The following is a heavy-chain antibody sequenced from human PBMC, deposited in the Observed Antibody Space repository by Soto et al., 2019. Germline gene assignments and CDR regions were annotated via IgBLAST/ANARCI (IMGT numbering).Heavy chain of an antibody. CDR2: ISAYNGNT. CDR3: ARPTVSGAFDS. J-gene: IGHJ3*02. D-gene: IGHD3-16*01. CDR1: VYTSTGYG. V-gene: IGHV1-18*01. Sequence: XSVKFSCKASVYTSTGYGISWVRQAPGQGLEWMGWISAYNGNTNYAQKLQGRVTMTTDTSTSTAYMELRSLRSEDTAVYYCARPTVSGAFDSWGHGPMFTVSS.